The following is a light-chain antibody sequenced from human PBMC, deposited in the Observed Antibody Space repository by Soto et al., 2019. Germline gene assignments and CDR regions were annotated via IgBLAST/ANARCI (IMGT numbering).Light chain of an antibody. CDR1: QSVSSN. V-gene: IGKV3-15*01. Sequence: EIVMTQSPATLSVSPGERATLSCRASQSVSSNLAWYQQKPGQAPRLLIYGASTRATGIPARFSGGGSGTEFTLTISSLQSEDSAVYYCQQYNNWPPFTFGPGTKVDIK. J-gene: IGKJ3*01. CDR3: QQYNNWPPFT. CDR2: GAS.